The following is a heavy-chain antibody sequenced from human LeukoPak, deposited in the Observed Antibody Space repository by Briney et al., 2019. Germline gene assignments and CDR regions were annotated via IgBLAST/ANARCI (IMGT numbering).Heavy chain of an antibody. D-gene: IGHD3-22*01. V-gene: IGHV1-69*13. CDR1: GGTFSSYG. Sequence: ASVKVSCKSSGGTFSSYGISWVRQAPGQGPEWLGGIIPIFGAPNYAQKFQDRVTITADESTDTAYMELRNLRSEDTAVYYCARDRNSMTVMGDAFDIWGQGTMVTVSS. J-gene: IGHJ3*02. CDR2: IIPIFGAP. CDR3: ARDRNSMTVMGDAFDI.